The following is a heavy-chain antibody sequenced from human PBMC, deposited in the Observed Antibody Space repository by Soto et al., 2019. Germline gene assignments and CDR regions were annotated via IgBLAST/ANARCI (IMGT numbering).Heavy chain of an antibody. CDR1: VVTFSSYE. V-gene: IGHV3-48*03. CDR2: ISSSGSSI. D-gene: IGHD3-22*01. CDR3: ARGVYDSNGYSYP. Sequence: GTLCLSCAASVVTFSSYEMNWVRQPPGHGLEWISYISSSGSSIYYADTVKGRFTISRDNPKNSLYLQMNSLRAEDTAVYYCARGVYDSNGYSYPWGQGTLVTVSS. J-gene: IGHJ5*02.